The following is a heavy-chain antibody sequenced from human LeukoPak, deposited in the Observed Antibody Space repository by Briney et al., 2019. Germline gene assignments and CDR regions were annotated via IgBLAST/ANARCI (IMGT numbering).Heavy chain of an antibody. D-gene: IGHD4-17*01. V-gene: IGHV1-46*01. CDR3: AILYGSFAP. CDR2: INPSGGST. Sequence: ASVKVSCKASGYTFTSYYMHWVRQAPGQGLEWMGIINPSGGSTSYAQKFQGRVTMTRDTSTSTAFMELSSLRSEDTAVYYCAILYGSFAPWGQGTLVTVSS. J-gene: IGHJ5*02. CDR1: GYTFTSYY.